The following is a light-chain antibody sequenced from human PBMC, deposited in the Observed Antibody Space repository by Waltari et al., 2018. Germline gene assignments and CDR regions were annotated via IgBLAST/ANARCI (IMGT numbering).Light chain of an antibody. CDR2: RNN. Sequence: SFLTPPPSPSPTPGHTVTISFSASCSTLGSTYFYSYLQLPGTAPKLRIDRNNQRPSGVPDRFSGSKSGTSASLAISGLRSEDEADYYCAAWDDRLSGVVFGGGTKLTVL. CDR3: AAWDDRLSGVV. V-gene: IGLV1-47*01. J-gene: IGLJ2*01. CDR1: CSTLGSTY.